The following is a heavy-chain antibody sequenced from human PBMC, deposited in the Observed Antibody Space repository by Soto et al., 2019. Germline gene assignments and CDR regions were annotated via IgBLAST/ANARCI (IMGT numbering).Heavy chain of an antibody. V-gene: IGHV1-18*01. CDR2: ISAYNGNT. J-gene: IGHJ4*02. Sequence: ASVKVSCKASGYTFTSYGISWVRQAPGQGLEWMGWISAYNGNTNYAQKLQGRVTMTTDTSTSTAYMELRSLRSDDTAVYYCARVVMITFGGVIVPGHFDYWAREPWSPSPQ. D-gene: IGHD3-16*01. CDR3: ARVVMITFGGVIVPGHFDY. CDR1: GYTFTSYG.